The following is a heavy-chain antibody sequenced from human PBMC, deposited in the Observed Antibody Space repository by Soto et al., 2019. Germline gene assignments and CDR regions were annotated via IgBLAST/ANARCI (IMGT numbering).Heavy chain of an antibody. D-gene: IGHD3-22*01. V-gene: IGHV5-10-1*01. CDR1: GYSFTSYW. J-gene: IGHJ4*02. CDR3: ARVYYYDSSGYYPIDY. CDR2: IDPSDSYT. Sequence: SGESLKISCKGSGYSFTSYWISWVRQMPGKGLEWMGRIDPSDSYTNYSPSFQGHVTISADKSISTAYLQWSSLKASDTAMYYCARVYYYDSSGYYPIDYWGQGTLVTVSS.